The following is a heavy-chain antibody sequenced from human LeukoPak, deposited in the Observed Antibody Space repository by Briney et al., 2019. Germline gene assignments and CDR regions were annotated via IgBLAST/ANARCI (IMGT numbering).Heavy chain of an antibody. V-gene: IGHV3-9*01. J-gene: IGHJ4*02. CDR3: AKDYYYDSSGYFDY. CDR1: AFTFSAFG. CDR2: ISWNSGSI. Sequence: GGSLRLSCAASAFTFSAFGMHWVRQAPGKGLEWVSGISWNSGSIGYADSVKGRFTISRDNAKNSLYLQMNSLRAEDTALYYCAKDYYYDSSGYFDYWGQGTLVTVSS. D-gene: IGHD3-22*01.